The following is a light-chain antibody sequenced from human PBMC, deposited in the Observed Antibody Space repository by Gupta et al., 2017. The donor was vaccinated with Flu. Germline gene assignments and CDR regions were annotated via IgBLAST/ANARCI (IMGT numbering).Light chain of an antibody. V-gene: IGLV8-61*01. CDR1: SGSVGTSYY. Sequence: SSGSVGTSYYSSWYQQTPGQAPRTLIYSTDMRPSGVPDRFSGSILGNKAALTITGAQADDESDYYCVLYMGRGPFVFGGGTKLTVL. CDR2: STD. J-gene: IGLJ3*02. CDR3: VLYMGRGPFV.